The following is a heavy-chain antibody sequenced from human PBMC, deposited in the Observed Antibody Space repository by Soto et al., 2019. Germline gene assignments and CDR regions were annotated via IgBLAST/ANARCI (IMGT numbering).Heavy chain of an antibody. Sequence: GGSLRLSCAASGFTFSSYWMSWVRQAPGKGLEWVANIKRDGSEKYYVDSVKGRFTISRDNAKNSLYLQMNSLRAEDTAVYYCRREETGVIFGVVIYYYYGMDVWGQGTTVTVSS. CDR3: RREETGVIFGVVIYYYYGMDV. CDR1: GFTFSSYW. V-gene: IGHV3-7*03. CDR2: IKRDGSEK. J-gene: IGHJ6*02. D-gene: IGHD3-3*01.